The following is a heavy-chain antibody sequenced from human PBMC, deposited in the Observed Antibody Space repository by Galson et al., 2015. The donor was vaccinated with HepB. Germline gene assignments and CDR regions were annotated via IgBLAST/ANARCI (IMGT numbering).Heavy chain of an antibody. J-gene: IGHJ6*02. CDR2: ISGTGGST. V-gene: IGHV3-23*01. CDR3: ANRYDSSGYYFYYFYFGMDV. Sequence: SLRLSCAASGLTFSSYAMSWVRLAPGKGLEWVSAISGTGGSTYYADSVKGRFTISRDNSKNTLYLQMNSLRAEDTAVYYCANRYDSSGYYFYYFYFGMDVWGQGTTVTVSS. CDR1: GLTFSSYA. D-gene: IGHD3-22*01.